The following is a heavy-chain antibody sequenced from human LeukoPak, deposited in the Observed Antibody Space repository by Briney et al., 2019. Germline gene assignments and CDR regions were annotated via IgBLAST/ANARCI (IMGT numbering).Heavy chain of an antibody. V-gene: IGHV5-51*01. CDR3: VRFGLTSSLDY. Sequence: GASLEISCKGSGYTFINYWIGWVRQMPGKGLEWMGIIFPGDSDTRYSPSFQGQVTISADKSISTAYLQWNSLKASDTAMYYCVRFGLTSSLDYWGQGTLVTVSS. J-gene: IGHJ4*02. CDR2: IFPGDSDT. D-gene: IGHD6-13*01. CDR1: GYTFINYW.